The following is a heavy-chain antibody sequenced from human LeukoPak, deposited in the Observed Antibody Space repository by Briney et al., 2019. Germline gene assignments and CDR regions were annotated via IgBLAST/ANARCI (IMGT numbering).Heavy chain of an antibody. CDR3: ASAGSGSYYDYY. CDR2: NSSSSSYT. V-gene: IGHV3-11*03. CDR1: GFTFSDYY. D-gene: IGHD3-10*01. Sequence: GGSLRLSCAASGFTFSDYYMSSIPQAPRKGLEWVSYNSSSSSYTNYADSVKGRFTISRDNAKNSLYLQMNSLRAEDTAVYYCASAGSGSYYDYYWGQGTLVSVSS. J-gene: IGHJ4*02.